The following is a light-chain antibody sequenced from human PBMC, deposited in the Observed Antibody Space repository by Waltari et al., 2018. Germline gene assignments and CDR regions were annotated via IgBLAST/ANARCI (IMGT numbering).Light chain of an antibody. Sequence: QSALTQPASVSGSPGQSITISCTGTSSDVGGYHYVSCYQQHPGKAPKLMIYDVSNRPSGVSNRFSGSKSGNTASLTISGLQAEDEADYFCSSYTSSSTRVVFGGGTKLTVL. CDR1: SSDVGGYHY. V-gene: IGLV2-14*03. CDR2: DVS. CDR3: SSYTSSSTRVV. J-gene: IGLJ2*01.